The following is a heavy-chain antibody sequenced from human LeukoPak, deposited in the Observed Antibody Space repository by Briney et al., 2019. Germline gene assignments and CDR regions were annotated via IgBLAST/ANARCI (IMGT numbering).Heavy chain of an antibody. J-gene: IGHJ1*01. V-gene: IGHV3-48*01. CDR2: ISSSSSTI. D-gene: IGHD3-22*01. CDR1: GFTFSSYS. CDR3: ARDHLAYYYDSSGYSAEYFQH. Sequence: GSLRLSCAASGFTFSSYSMNWVRQAPGKGLEWVSYISSSSSTIYYADSVKGRFTISRDNAKNSLYLQMNSLRAEDTAVYYCARDHLAYYYDSSGYSAEYFQHWGQGTLVTVSS.